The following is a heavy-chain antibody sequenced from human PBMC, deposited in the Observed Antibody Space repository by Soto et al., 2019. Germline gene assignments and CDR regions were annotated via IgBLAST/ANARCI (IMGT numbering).Heavy chain of an antibody. D-gene: IGHD2-15*01. CDR1: GDSVSTSSNY. CDR2: IYYSGST. V-gene: IGHV4-39*07. J-gene: IGHJ6*03. CDR3: ASRTILGSFYYYLEV. Sequence: QLQLQESGPGLVKPSETLSLTCTVSGDSVSTSSNYWDWIRQPPGKGLEWIARIYYSGSTYYKPSHKSCVTISMDTSWKPFSLRPRSVTTAQTALYYCASRTILGSFYYYLEVWGKGTTVTVS.